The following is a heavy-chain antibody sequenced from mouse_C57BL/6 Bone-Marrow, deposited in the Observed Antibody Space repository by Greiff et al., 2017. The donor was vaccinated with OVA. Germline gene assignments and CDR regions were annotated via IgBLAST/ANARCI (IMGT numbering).Heavy chain of an antibody. Sequence: EVKLEESGGDLVKPGGSLKLSCAASGFTFSSYGMSWVRQTPDKRLEWVATISSGGSYTYYPDSVKGRFTISRDNAKNTLYLRMSSLKSEDTAMYYCARHGAMDYWGQGTSVTVSS. CDR2: ISSGGSYT. J-gene: IGHJ4*01. V-gene: IGHV5-6*02. CDR1: GFTFSSYG. CDR3: ARHGAMDY.